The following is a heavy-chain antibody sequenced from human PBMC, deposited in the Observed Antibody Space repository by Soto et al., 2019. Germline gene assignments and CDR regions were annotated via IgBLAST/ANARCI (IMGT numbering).Heavy chain of an antibody. CDR1: GGSFSDYY. V-gene: IGHV4-34*01. Sequence: QVQLQQWGAGLLKPSETLSLTCAVYGGSFSDYYWSWIRQPPGKGLEWIGEINHSGSTNYNPSLKSLVTISVDTSKNQFSLKLSSVTAADTAVYYCAGLTYYYDTSGYPDYYGMDVWGQGTTVTVSS. D-gene: IGHD3-22*01. CDR2: INHSGST. J-gene: IGHJ6*02. CDR3: AGLTYYYDTSGYPDYYGMDV.